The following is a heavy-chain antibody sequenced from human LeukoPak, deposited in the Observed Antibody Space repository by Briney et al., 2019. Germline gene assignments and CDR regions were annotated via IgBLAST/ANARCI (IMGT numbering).Heavy chain of an antibody. D-gene: IGHD4-17*01. CDR2: INSIETTI. CDR3: ARADFADYHFDY. J-gene: IGHJ4*02. CDR1: GFAFSDYW. V-gene: IGHV3-74*01. Sequence: GGSLRLSCEASGFAFSDYWMHWTRQVPGKGPVWVSGINSIETTIIYADSVKGRFTISRDNIKNTLYLQMTRLRVEDTAIYYCARADFADYHFDYWGRGTLVTVSS.